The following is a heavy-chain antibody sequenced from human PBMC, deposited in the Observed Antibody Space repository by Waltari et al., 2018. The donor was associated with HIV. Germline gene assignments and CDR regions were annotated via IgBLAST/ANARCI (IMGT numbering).Heavy chain of an antibody. J-gene: IGHJ4*02. CDR2: ISTYNGHT. CDR1: GYTFISYG. CDR3: ARGGSYPKYYFDY. D-gene: IGHD1-26*01. V-gene: IGHV1-18*01. Sequence: QVQLVQSGAEVKEPGASVKVSCKASGYTFISYGISWVRQAPGQGLEWMGCISTYNGHTNYAQKFQGRVSMTTDPSTSTAYMDLRSLTSDDTAIYYCARGGSYPKYYFDYWGQGSLVTVSS.